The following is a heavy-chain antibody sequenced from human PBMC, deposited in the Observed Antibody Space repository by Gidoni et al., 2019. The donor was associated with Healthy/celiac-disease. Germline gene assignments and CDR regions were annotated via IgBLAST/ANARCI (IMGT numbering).Heavy chain of an antibody. CDR1: GYPFTSYY. CDR2: INPSGGST. D-gene: IGHD3-9*01. CDR3: ARDHPPYDILTGYYHYYGMDV. V-gene: IGHV1-46*01. J-gene: IGHJ6*02. Sequence: QVQLVQSGAEVKKPGASVKVSCKASGYPFTSYYMHWVRQAPGQGLEWMGIINPSGGSTSYAQKFPGRVTMTRDTSTSTVYMELSSLRSEDTAVYYCARDHPPYDILTGYYHYYGMDVWGQGTTVTVSS.